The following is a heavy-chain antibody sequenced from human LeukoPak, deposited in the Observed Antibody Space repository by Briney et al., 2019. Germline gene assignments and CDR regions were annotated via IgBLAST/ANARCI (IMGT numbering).Heavy chain of an antibody. CDR3: AWGYYDFWSGKGESFDY. CDR2: INPSCGST. J-gene: IGHJ4*02. CDR1: GYTFTSYY. Sequence: ASVKVSCKASGYTFTSYYMHWVRQAPAQALEWMGIINPSCGSTSYVQKFQGRVTMTRHTSTSTAYMELSSLRSEDTAVYYSAWGYYDFWSGKGESFDYWGQGTLVTVSS. V-gene: IGHV1-46*01. D-gene: IGHD3-3*01.